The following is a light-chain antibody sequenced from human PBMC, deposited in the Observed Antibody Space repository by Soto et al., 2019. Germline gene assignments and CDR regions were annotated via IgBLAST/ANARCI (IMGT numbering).Light chain of an antibody. CDR1: QNVNSTF. CDR2: GAS. CDR3: QHYDT. Sequence: VVTQSPGTLSLSPGERATLSCRASQNVNSTFLAWFQQKPGRAPRLLIYGASSRATGIPDRFSGSGSGTDFTLTISRLEPEDFAVYYCQHYDTFGGGTKVDIK. V-gene: IGKV3-20*01. J-gene: IGKJ4*01.